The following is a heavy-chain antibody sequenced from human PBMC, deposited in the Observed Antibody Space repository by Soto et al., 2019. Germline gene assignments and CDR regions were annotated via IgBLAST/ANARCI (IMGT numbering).Heavy chain of an antibody. CDR2: IDPSDSYT. Sequence: GESLKISCKGSGYSFTSYWISWVRQMPGKGLEWMGRIDPSDSYTNYSPSFQGHVTISADKSISTAYLQWSSLKASDTAMYYCARIIDIAARSYAMDVWGQGITVTGSS. J-gene: IGHJ6*02. D-gene: IGHD6-6*01. CDR3: ARIIDIAARSYAMDV. CDR1: GYSFTSYW. V-gene: IGHV5-10-1*01.